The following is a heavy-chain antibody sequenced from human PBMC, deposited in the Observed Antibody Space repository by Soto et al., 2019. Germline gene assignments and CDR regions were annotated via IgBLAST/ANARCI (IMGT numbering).Heavy chain of an antibody. CDR3: ARDPAP. Sequence: QVQLQESGPGLVKPSETLSLTCTVSGGSITRGGYSWSWIRQHPGKGLEGIGYIYNSGTTYYNPSLKSRVTISVDTSKNQFSLKLTSVTAADTAVYYCARDPAPWGQGTLVTVSS. J-gene: IGHJ5*02. CDR2: IYNSGTT. CDR1: GGSITRGGYS. V-gene: IGHV4-31*03.